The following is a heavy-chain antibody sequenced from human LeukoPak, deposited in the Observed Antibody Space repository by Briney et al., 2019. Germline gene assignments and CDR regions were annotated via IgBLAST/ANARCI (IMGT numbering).Heavy chain of an antibody. CDR2: LYYSGST. CDR3: ARGEGERYYVNYFDY. V-gene: IGHV4-59*11. Sequence: SETLSLTCSVSGGSFTSHYWSWFRQPPGKGLELIAYLYYSGSTNYHPSLKSRATMSIDTSKNQFSLNLGSVTAADTAVYYCARGEGERYYVNYFDYWGHGILVTVSS. D-gene: IGHD1-26*01. J-gene: IGHJ4*03. CDR1: GGSFTSHY.